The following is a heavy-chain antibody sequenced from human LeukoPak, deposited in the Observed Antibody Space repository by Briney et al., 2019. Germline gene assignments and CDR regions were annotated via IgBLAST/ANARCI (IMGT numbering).Heavy chain of an antibody. J-gene: IGHJ3*02. CDR3: ARNPQATDAFDI. V-gene: IGHV3-30-3*01. CDR1: GFTFTSYP. CDR2: ISDDGNND. Sequence: GGSLRLSCAASGFTFTSYPIHWVRQAPGKGLDWVAVISDDGNNDYYSDSVKGRFTISRDNSKNTLYLQMNSLRVEDTAVYYCARNPQATDAFDIWGQGTMVTVSS.